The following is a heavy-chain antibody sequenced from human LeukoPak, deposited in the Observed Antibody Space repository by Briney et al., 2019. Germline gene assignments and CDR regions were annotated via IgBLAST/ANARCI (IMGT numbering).Heavy chain of an antibody. D-gene: IGHD3-9*01. CDR1: GGTFSSYA. J-gene: IGHJ5*02. CDR2: IIPIFGTA. Sequence: ASVKVSCKASGGTFSSYAISWVRQAPGQGLEWMGGIIPIFGTANYAQKFQGRVTITADESTSTAYMELSSLRSEDTAVYYCARDISVTYYDILTGYYKTDWFDPWGQGTLVTVSS. V-gene: IGHV1-69*13. CDR3: ARDISVTYYDILTGYYKTDWFDP.